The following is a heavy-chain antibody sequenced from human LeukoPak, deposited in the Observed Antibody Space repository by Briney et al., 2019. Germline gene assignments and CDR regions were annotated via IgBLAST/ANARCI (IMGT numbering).Heavy chain of an antibody. V-gene: IGHV5-51*01. D-gene: IGHD3-3*01. CDR3: ARHGTIFGAGTSDAFDI. J-gene: IGHJ3*02. CDR2: IYPGDSDT. CDR1: GYSLTSYW. Sequence: GESLKISCKGSGYSLTSYWIGWVRQMPGKGLEWMGIIYPGDSDTRYSPSFQGQVTISADKSISTAYLQWSSLKASDTAMYYCARHGTIFGAGTSDAFDIWGQGTMVTVSS.